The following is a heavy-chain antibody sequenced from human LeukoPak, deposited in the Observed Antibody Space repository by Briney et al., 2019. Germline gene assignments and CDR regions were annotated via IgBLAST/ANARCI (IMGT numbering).Heavy chain of an antibody. V-gene: IGHV4-34*01. CDR3: ARHQKWLRQLDY. Sequence: PSETLSLTCAVYGGSFSGYYWSWIRQPPGKGLEWIGEINHSGSTNYNPSLKSRVTISVDTSKNQFSLKLSSVTAADTAVYYCARHQKWLRQLDYWGQGTLVTVSS. J-gene: IGHJ4*02. D-gene: IGHD5-12*01. CDR2: INHSGST. CDR1: GGSFSGYY.